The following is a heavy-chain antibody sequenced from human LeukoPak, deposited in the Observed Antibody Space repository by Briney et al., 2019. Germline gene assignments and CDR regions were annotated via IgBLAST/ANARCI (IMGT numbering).Heavy chain of an antibody. CDR1: GYTFTSYG. CDR3: ARGVVTLDWQLPYFDY. Sequence: GASVKVSCKASGYTFTSYGISWVRQAPGQGLEWMGWISAYNGNTNYAQKLQGRVTMTTDTSTSTAYMELSSLRSADMAVFYCARGVVTLDWQLPYFDYWGQGTLVTVSS. D-gene: IGHD1-7*01. J-gene: IGHJ4*02. V-gene: IGHV1-18*03. CDR2: ISAYNGNT.